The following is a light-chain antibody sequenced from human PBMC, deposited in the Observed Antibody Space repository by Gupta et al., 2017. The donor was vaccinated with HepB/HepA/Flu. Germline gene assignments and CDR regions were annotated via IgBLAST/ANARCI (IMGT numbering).Light chain of an antibody. J-gene: IGKJ4*01. CDR1: QSVSSY. CDR2: DAS. V-gene: IGKV3-11*01. CDR3: QQRSNWPPLT. Sequence: EIVLTQSRATLSLSPGERATLSCRASQSVSSYLAWYQQKPGQAPSLLIYDASNRATGIPARFSGSGSGTDFTLTISSLEPEDFAVYYCQQRSNWPPLTFGGGTKVEIK.